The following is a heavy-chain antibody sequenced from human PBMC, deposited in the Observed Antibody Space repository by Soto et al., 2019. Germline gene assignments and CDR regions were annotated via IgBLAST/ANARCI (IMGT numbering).Heavy chain of an antibody. CDR1: GGTFSSYA. CDR2: IIPIFGTA. CDR3: ARANCSGGSCYSRFSYYYCMDV. Sequence: QVQLVQSGAEVKKPGSSVEVSCKASGGTFSSYAISWVRQAPGQGLEWMGGIIPIFGTANYAQKFQGRVTVTADESTSTAYMERRSLRSEDTAVYYCARANCSGGSCYSRFSYYYCMDVWGQGTTVTVSS. J-gene: IGHJ6*02. D-gene: IGHD2-15*01. V-gene: IGHV1-69*01.